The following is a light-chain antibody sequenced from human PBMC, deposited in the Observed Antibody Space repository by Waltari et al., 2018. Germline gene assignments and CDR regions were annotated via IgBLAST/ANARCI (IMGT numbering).Light chain of an antibody. V-gene: IGLV2-14*01. CDR1: RSDIGGYNY. Sequence: QSALTQPASVSGSPGQSITISCTGTRSDIGGYNYVSWYQQHPGKAPKLRINEVSNRPSGVSNRFSGSKSDNTASLTISGLQAEDEADYYCSSYTSTSTVVFGGGTKVTVL. CDR3: SSYTSTSTVV. J-gene: IGLJ2*01. CDR2: EVS.